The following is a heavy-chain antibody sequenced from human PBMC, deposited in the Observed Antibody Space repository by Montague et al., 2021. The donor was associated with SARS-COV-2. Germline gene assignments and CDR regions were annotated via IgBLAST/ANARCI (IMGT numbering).Heavy chain of an antibody. D-gene: IGHD3-16*01. V-gene: IGHV4-4*02. CDR2: IFHSGTT. CDR3: SLPLGGARFDP. CDR1: GGSISSDNW. Sequence: SETLSLTCTVSGGSISSDNWWPWVRQPPGTGLEWIVDIFHSGTTNYNPSLKSRLTISVDKSKNQISLKLISVTAADTAMYYCSLPLGGARFDPWGQGTLVTVSS. J-gene: IGHJ5*02.